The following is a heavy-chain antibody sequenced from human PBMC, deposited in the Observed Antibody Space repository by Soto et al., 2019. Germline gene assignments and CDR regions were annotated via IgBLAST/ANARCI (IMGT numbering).Heavy chain of an antibody. CDR3: ARGGGQQLLTWWFDP. Sequence: TSETLSLTCTVSGGSINYQFWSWIRQPPGKGLEWIGYIYHSGSTYYNPSLKSRVTISVDRSKNQFSLKLSSVTAADTAVYYCARGGGQQLLTWWFDPWGQGTLVTVSS. J-gene: IGHJ5*02. CDR1: GGSINYQF. V-gene: IGHV4-30-2*01. CDR2: IYHSGST. D-gene: IGHD6-13*01.